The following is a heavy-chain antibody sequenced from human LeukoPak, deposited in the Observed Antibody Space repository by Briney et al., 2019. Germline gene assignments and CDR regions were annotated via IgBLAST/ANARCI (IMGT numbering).Heavy chain of an antibody. CDR1: GFTFSSYG. Sequence: GGSLRLSCAASGFTFSSYGMHWVRQAPGKGLERVEVISYDGSNKYYADSVKGRFTISRDNSKNTLYLQMNSLRGEDTAVYYCAKGTQNIVVVPAAAVGYWGQGTLVTVSS. CDR3: AKGTQNIVVVPAAAVGY. J-gene: IGHJ4*02. V-gene: IGHV3-30*18. D-gene: IGHD2-2*01. CDR2: ISYDGSNK.